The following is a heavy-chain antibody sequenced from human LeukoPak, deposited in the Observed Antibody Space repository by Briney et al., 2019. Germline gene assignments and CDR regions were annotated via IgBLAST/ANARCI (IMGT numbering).Heavy chain of an antibody. D-gene: IGHD3-22*01. J-gene: IGHJ6*02. CDR3: AKDQGGHYWEYGMNV. Sequence: ETLSLTCVVSGGSISSSNWWSWVRQPPGKGLEWVSTITGSGGGTYYADSVKGRFIISSDNPKNTLYLQMTSLRAEDTVVYYCAKDQGGHYWEYGMNVWGQGTTVTVSS. V-gene: IGHV3-23*01. CDR2: ITGSGGGT. CDR1: GGSISSSNW.